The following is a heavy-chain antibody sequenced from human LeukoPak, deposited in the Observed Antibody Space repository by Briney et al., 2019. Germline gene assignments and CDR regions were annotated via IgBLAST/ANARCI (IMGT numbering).Heavy chain of an antibody. Sequence: KPSETLSLTCTVSGGSISSSSYYWGWIRQPPGKGLEWIGSIYYSGSTYYNPSLKSRVTISVDTSKNQFSLKLSSVTAADTAVYYCARKNRLWYFDLWGRGTLVTVSS. V-gene: IGHV4-39*07. CDR1: GGSISSSSYY. CDR2: IYYSGST. D-gene: IGHD6-25*01. CDR3: ARKNRLWYFDL. J-gene: IGHJ2*01.